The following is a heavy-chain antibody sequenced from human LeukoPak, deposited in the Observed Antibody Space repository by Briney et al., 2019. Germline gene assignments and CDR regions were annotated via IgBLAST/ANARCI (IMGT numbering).Heavy chain of an antibody. V-gene: IGHV3-73*01. CDR1: GFIFSGSA. CDR3: TRDFDY. Sequence: GGSLKLSCAASGFIFSGSAMHWVRQASGKGLEWVGRIRSKANSYATEYAASVKGRFTISRDDSKNTAYLQMNSLKTEDTAVYYCTRDFDYWGQGTLVTVSS. CDR2: IRSKANSYAT. J-gene: IGHJ4*02.